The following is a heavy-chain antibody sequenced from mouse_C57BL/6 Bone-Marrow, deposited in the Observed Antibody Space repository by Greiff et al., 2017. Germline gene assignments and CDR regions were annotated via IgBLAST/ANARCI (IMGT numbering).Heavy chain of an antibody. J-gene: IGHJ2*01. D-gene: IGHD1-1*01. CDR2: INPGSGGT. V-gene: IGHV1-54*01. CDR3: ARYTTVVAYYVDY. CDR1: GYAFTNYL. Sequence: QVQLQQSGAELVRPGTSVKVSCKASGYAFTNYLIAWVKQRPGQGLEWIVVINPGSGGTNYNEKFKGKATLTADKSSSTAYMQLSRLISYDSAVYFGARYTTVVAYYVDYWGQGTTLTVSA.